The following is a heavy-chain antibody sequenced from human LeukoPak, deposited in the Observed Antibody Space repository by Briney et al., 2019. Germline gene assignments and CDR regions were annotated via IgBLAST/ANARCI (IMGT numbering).Heavy chain of an antibody. D-gene: IGHD1-26*01. CDR3: ARGLVGAAFDY. J-gene: IGHJ4*02. V-gene: IGHV3-21*01. CDR2: MSSSRDYV. Sequence: GGSLRLSCGASGFTFNAYTMHWVRQVPGKGLEWVSSMSSSRDYVFYADSVKGRFTIFRDNANQSLDLEMSSLRGEDTAIYYCARGLVGAAFDYWGRGPWSPSPQ. CDR1: GFTFNAYT.